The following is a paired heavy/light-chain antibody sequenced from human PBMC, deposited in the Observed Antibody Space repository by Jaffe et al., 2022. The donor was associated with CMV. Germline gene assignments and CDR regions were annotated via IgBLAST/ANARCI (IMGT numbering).Heavy chain of an antibody. J-gene: IGHJ6*02. CDR2: ISGSGGST. CDR3: AKDFTMVRGVIISPAYYYYGMDV. D-gene: IGHD3-10*01. V-gene: IGHV3-23*01. Sequence: EVQLLESGGGLVQPGGSLRLSCAASGFTFSSYAMSWVRQAPGKGLEWVSAISGSGGSTYYADSVKGRFTISRDNSKNTLYLQMNSLRAEDTAVYYCAKDFTMVRGVIISPAYYYYGMDVWGQGTTVTVSS. CDR1: GFTFSSYA.
Light chain of an antibody. CDR2: RNN. J-gene: IGLJ3*02. CDR1: SSNIGSNY. CDR3: AAWDDSLSGPRV. Sequence: QSVLTQPPSASGTPGQRVTISCSGSSSNIGSNYVYWYQQLPGTAPKLLIYRNNQRPSGVPDRFSGSKSGTSASLAISGLRSEDEADYYCAAWDDSLSGPRVFGGGTKLTVL. V-gene: IGLV1-47*01.